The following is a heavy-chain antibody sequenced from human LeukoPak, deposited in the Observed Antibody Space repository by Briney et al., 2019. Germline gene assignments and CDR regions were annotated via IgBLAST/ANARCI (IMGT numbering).Heavy chain of an antibody. J-gene: IGHJ4*02. CDR2: ISSSSSYI. Sequence: GGSLRLSCVGSTFIFGSYSMNWVRQAPGKGLEWVSSISSSSSYIYYADSVKGRFTISRDNAKNSLYLQMNSLRAEDTAVYYCAGMGDYGDRDYWGQGTLVTVSS. CDR1: TFIFGSYS. D-gene: IGHD4-17*01. CDR3: AGMGDYGDRDY. V-gene: IGHV3-21*01.